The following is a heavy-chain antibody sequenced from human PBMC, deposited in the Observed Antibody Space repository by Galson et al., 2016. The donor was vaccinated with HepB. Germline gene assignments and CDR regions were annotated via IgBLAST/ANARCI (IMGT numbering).Heavy chain of an antibody. CDR2: IYYSGST. V-gene: IGHV4-30-4*01. CDR3: AGADYGGCLAY. D-gene: IGHD4-23*01. CDR1: GGSISSGDHY. J-gene: IGHJ4*02. Sequence: TLSLTCTVSGGSISSGDHYWRWVRQPPGKGLEWIGYIYYSGSTSYNPSLKSRLAISVDRSKTQFSLMLSSVTAADTAVYYCAGADYGGCLAYWGQGSLVTVSS.